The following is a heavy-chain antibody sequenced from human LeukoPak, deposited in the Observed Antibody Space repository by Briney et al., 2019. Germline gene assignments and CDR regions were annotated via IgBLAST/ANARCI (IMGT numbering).Heavy chain of an antibody. J-gene: IGHJ5*02. V-gene: IGHV4-34*01. CDR2: INHSGST. CDR1: GGSFSGYY. D-gene: IGHD3-3*01. CDR3: ARGITIFGVVISTRNWFDP. Sequence: PSETLSLTCAVYGGSFSGYYWSWIRQPPGKRLEWIGEINHSGSTNYNPSLKSRVTISVDTSKNQFSLKLSSVTAADTAVYYCARGITIFGVVISTRNWFDPWGQGTLVTVSS.